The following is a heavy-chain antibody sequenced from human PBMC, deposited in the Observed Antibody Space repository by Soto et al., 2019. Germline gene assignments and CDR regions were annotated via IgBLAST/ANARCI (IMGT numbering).Heavy chain of an antibody. CDR1: GYTLSNYG. Sequence: ASVKVSCKASGYTLSNYGISWVRQAPGQGLEWMGWSSTYNGNTKYSQKFQGRVTITRDTSASTAYMELSSLRSEDTAVYYCARDRMEGIAGAADYWGQGTLVTVSS. CDR3: ARDRMEGIAGAADY. CDR2: SSTYNGNT. V-gene: IGHV1-18*01. D-gene: IGHD6-13*01. J-gene: IGHJ4*02.